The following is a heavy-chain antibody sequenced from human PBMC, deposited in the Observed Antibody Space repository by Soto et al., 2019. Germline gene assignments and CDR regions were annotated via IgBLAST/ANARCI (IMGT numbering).Heavy chain of an antibody. CDR2: IYYSGST. J-gene: IGHJ4*02. Sequence: SETLSLTCSVSGSYINSDDWSWIRQHPGKGLEWIGYIYYSGSTNYNPSLKSRVTISVDTSKNQSSLKLSSVTAADTAVYYCARDNGYSYGYTLDHWGQGTLVTVS. CDR3: ARDNGYSYGYTLDH. D-gene: IGHD5-18*01. V-gene: IGHV4-59*01. CDR1: GSYINSDD.